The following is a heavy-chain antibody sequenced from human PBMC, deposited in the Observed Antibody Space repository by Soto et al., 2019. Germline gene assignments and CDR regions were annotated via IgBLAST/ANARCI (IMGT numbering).Heavy chain of an antibody. CDR3: ARGMHAGFTHYFSP. D-gene: IGHD1-26*01. CDR1: GGSITSYH. V-gene: IGHV4-59*01. Sequence: SETLSLTCVVSGGSITSYHRSWIRQFPGKGLEWLAYTAYTGNTKYNPSLNSRVTISMDTSKNRVSLKLTSVTAAVTAVYYGARGMHAGFTHYFSPWGQGTLGTVSS. CDR2: TAYTGNT. J-gene: IGHJ5*02.